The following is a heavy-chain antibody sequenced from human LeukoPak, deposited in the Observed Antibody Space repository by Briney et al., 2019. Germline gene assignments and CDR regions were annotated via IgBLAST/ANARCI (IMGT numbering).Heavy chain of an antibody. D-gene: IGHD3-22*01. CDR2: IYSGGST. V-gene: IGHV3-53*01. CDR1: GFTFSNYW. CDR3: ARGAYDSSDGPTEYFQH. J-gene: IGHJ1*01. Sequence: GGSLRLSCAASGFTFSNYWMTWVRQAPGKGLEWVSVIYSGGSTYYADSVKGRFTISRDNSKNTLYLQMNSLRAEDTAVYYCARGAYDSSDGPTEYFQHWGQGTLVTVSS.